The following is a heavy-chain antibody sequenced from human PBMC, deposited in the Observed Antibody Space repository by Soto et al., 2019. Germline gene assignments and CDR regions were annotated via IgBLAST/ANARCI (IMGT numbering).Heavy chain of an antibody. J-gene: IGHJ6*02. CDR3: ARNQGDYHHYYGMDV. V-gene: IGHV3-30-3*01. D-gene: IGHD2-2*01. CDR2: ISYDGSNK. CDR1: GFTFSSYA. Sequence: GGSLRLSCAASGFTFSSYAMHWVRQAPGKGLEWVAVISYDGSNKYYADSVKGRFTISRDNSKNTLFLQMNGLRADDTAVYYCARNQGDYHHYYGMDVWGQGTTVTVSS.